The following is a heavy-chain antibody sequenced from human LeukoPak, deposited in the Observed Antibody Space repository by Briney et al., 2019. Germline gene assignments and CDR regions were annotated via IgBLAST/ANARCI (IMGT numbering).Heavy chain of an antibody. D-gene: IGHD6-6*01. CDR2: ISSSSSYI. CDR1: GFTFSSYS. Sequence: GGSLRLSCAASGFTFSSYSMNWVRQAPGKGLEWVSSISSSSSYIYYADSVKGRFTISRDNAKNSLYLQMNSLRAEDTAVYYCARARSSSSLGDAFDIWGQGTMVTVSS. J-gene: IGHJ3*02. CDR3: ARARSSSSLGDAFDI. V-gene: IGHV3-21*01.